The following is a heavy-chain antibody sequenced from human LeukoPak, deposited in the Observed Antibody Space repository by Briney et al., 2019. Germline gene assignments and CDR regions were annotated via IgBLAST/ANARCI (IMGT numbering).Heavy chain of an antibody. D-gene: IGHD1-7*01. J-gene: IGHJ4*02. V-gene: IGHV4-38-2*02. CDR3: ARVLIGTLDY. CDR1: GYSISSGYY. Sequence: SETLSLTCTVSGYSISSGYYWGWIRQPPGKGLEWIGSIYHSGSTYYNPSLKSRVTISVDTSKNQFSLNLSSVTAADTAVYYCARVLIGTLDYWGQGILVTVSS. CDR2: IYHSGST.